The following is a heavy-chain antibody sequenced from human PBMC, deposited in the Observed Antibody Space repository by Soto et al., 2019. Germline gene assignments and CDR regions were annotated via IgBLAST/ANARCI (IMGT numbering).Heavy chain of an antibody. CDR2: FYYTGST. D-gene: IGHD3-10*01. CDR3: ARGSMSRGGLNLDV. CDR1: GASITSDEYF. Sequence: QVQLQESGPGLVKPSQTLSLTCTVSGASITSDEYFWGWIRQPPGQGLEWTAFFYYTGSTYYNPSLKSRATISVGTAKFQCSLSLLSETAADSAVYHCARGSMSRGGLNLDVWGQGITVTVSS. J-gene: IGHJ6*02. V-gene: IGHV4-30-4*01.